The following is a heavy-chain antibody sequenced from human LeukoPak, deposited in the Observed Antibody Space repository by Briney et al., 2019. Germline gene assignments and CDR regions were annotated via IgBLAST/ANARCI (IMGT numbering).Heavy chain of an antibody. CDR1: GGSISSYY. D-gene: IGHD3-3*01. J-gene: IGHJ6*02. Sequence: SETLSLTCTVSGGSISSYYWSWIRQPPGKGLEWIGYIYYSGSTNYNPSPKSRVTISVDTSKNQFTLKLSSVTAADTAVYYCARDSAYYDFWSGYYRRNGMDVWGQGTTVTVSS. CDR2: IYYSGST. CDR3: ARDSAYYDFWSGYYRRNGMDV. V-gene: IGHV4-59*01.